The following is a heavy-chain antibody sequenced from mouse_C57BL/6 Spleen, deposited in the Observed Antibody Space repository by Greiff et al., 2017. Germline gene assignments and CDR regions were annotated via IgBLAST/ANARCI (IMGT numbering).Heavy chain of an antibody. D-gene: IGHD6-1*01. V-gene: IGHV1-52*01. CDR3: ASSGGCSAWFAY. J-gene: IGHJ3*01. CDR2: IDPSDSEP. Sequence: QVQLQQPGAELVRPGSSVKLSCKASGYTFTSYWMHWVKQRPIQGLEWIGNIDPSDSEPHYNQKFKDKATLTVDKSSSTAYMQLSSLTSEDSAVYSCASSGGCSAWFAYWGQGTLVTVAA. CDR1: GYTFTSYW.